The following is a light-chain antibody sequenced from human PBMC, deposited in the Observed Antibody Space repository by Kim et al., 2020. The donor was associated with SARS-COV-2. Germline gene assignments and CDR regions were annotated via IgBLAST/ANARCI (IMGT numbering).Light chain of an antibody. CDR3: QAWASSSVV. CDR2: QDS. J-gene: IGLJ2*01. Sequence: SYELTQPPSVSVSPGQTARITCSGDKLGDKYACWYQQKPGQSPVPVIYQDSKRPSGIPERFSGSNSGNTATLTISGTQAMDEADYYCQAWASSSVVFGGG. V-gene: IGLV3-1*01. CDR1: KLGDKY.